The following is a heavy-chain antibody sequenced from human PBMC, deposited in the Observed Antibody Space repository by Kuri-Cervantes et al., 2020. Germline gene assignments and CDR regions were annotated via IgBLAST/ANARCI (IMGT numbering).Heavy chain of an antibody. CDR2: ISGRDSTI. D-gene: IGHD3-22*01. CDR1: GFTFSDYY. V-gene: IGHV3-11*04. Sequence: GESLKISCAASGFTFSDYYMSWIRQAPGKGLEWVSYISGRDSTIHYADSVKGRFTVSRDNAKNSLYLQMNSLRAEDTAVYYCARGLDYYDSSGYYPEYWGQGTLVTVSS. CDR3: ARGLDYYDSSGYYPEY. J-gene: IGHJ4*02.